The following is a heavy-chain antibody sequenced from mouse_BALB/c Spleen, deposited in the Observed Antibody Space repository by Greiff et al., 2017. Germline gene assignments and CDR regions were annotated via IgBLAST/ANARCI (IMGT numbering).Heavy chain of an antibody. CDR3: ARSITTATIFHWYFDV. V-gene: IGHV5-17*02. CDR2: ISSGSSTI. J-gene: IGHJ1*01. Sequence: EVMLVESGGGLVQPGGSRKLSCAASGFTFSSFGMHWVRQAPEKGLEWVAYISSGSSTIYYADTVKGRFTISRDNPKNTLFLQMTSLRSEDTAMYYCARSITTATIFHWYFDVWGAGTTVTVSS. CDR1: GFTFSSFG. D-gene: IGHD1-2*01.